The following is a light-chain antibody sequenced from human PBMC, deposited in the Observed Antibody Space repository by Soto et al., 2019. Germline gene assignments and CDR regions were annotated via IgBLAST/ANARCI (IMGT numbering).Light chain of an antibody. Sequence: DIQMTQSPSILSSSVGDRVTITCRASQSVSGLLAWYQQKPGKAPKVLIYKASTLAIGVPSRFSGSGSGTDFTLTISSLQPDDFAMYYCQQYLSYPLTFGGGTKVEI. CDR1: QSVSGL. CDR3: QQYLSYPLT. V-gene: IGKV1-5*03. CDR2: KAS. J-gene: IGKJ4*01.